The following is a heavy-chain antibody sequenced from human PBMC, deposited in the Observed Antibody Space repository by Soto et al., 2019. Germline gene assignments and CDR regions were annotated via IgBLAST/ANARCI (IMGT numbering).Heavy chain of an antibody. D-gene: IGHD1-26*01. V-gene: IGHV1-69*08. CDR2: IIPILGIA. CDR1: GGTFSSYT. J-gene: IGHJ5*02. Sequence: QVQLVQSGAEVKKPGSSVKVSCKASGGTFSSYTISWVRQAPGQGLEWMGRIIPILGIANYAQKFRGRVTNNXXQXTXXAYMELRSMRSEDTAVYYCARDSGEVVGATRWFDPWGQGTLVTVSS. CDR3: ARDSGEVVGATRWFDP.